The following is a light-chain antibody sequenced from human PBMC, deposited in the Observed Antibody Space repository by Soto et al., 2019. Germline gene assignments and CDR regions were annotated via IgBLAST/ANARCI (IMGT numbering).Light chain of an antibody. CDR1: SSDVGDYDY. CDR2: EVT. CDR3: SSYTSISTEV. Sequence: QSVLTQPASVSGSPGQSITISCTGTSSDVGDYDYVSWYQQHPGKAPKLMIYEVTSRPSGVSDRFSGSKSGNTASLTISGLQAEDEADYYCSSYTSISTEVFGVGTQLTVL. V-gene: IGLV2-14*01. J-gene: IGLJ2*01.